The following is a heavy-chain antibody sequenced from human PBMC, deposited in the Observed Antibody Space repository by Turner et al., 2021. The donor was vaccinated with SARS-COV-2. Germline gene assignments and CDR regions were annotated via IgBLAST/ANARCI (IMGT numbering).Heavy chain of an antibody. CDR3: ARGQDRAKCGDS. Sequence: VQLQQWGAGLLKPSETLSLTCAVHGGSFSGHYCSWIRQPPGKGMEWIGEIHPSGSTDYNPSLKSRLTISVDTSKNQFFLKLSSVTAADTAVYYCARGQDRAKCGDSWGQGALVTVSS. J-gene: IGHJ4*02. CDR2: IHPSGST. D-gene: IGHD1-26*01. CDR1: GGSFSGHY. V-gene: IGHV4-34*02.